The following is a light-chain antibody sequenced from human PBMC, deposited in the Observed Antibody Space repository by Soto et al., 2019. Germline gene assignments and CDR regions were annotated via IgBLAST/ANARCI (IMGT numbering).Light chain of an antibody. Sequence: EIVMTQSPATLSVSPGERATLSCRASQRVGSDLAWYQQKPGQAPRLVISDIFTRYTGVPTRISGSGSGTEFTLTISSLQSEDVAVYYCQQYNSWPLTFGGGTKVEI. CDR3: QQYNSWPLT. CDR1: QRVGSD. CDR2: DIF. V-gene: IGKV3D-15*01. J-gene: IGKJ4*02.